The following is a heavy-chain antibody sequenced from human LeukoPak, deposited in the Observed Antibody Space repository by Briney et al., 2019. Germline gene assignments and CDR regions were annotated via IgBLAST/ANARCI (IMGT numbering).Heavy chain of an antibody. CDR2: INHSGST. Sequence: SETLSLTCAVYGGSFSGYYWSWIRQPPGKGLEWIGEINHSGSTNYNPSLKSRVTISVDTSKNQFSLKLSSVTAADTAVYYCAKDTGTEKEPNNYDAFGIWGQGTMVTVSS. CDR1: GGSFSGYY. J-gene: IGHJ3*02. D-gene: IGHD1-1*01. CDR3: AKDTGTEKEPNNYDAFGI. V-gene: IGHV4-34*01.